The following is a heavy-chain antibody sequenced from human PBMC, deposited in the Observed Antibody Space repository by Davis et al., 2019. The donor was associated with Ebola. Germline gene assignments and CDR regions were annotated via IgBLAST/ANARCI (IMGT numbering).Heavy chain of an antibody. CDR2: ISVRTDDT. J-gene: IGHJ5*02. D-gene: IGHD3-22*01. V-gene: IGHV3-23*01. CDR1: GFTFSSYS. CDR3: VRSQGYFPRVGP. Sequence: GESLKISCVASGFTFSSYSFNWVRQTPGKGLEWVSQISVRTDDTHYADSVKGRFTISKDYSKNTVYLQMNSLRVEDTAVYYCVRSQGYFPRVGPWGQGTRVTVPP.